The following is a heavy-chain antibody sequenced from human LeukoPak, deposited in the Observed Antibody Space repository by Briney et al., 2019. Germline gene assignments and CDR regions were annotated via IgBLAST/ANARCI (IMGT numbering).Heavy chain of an antibody. CDR1: GFTFNYYD. V-gene: IGHV3-23*01. CDR3: AKDLSLRSSDWYPGFDY. J-gene: IGHJ4*02. Sequence: GGSLRLSCAASGFTFNYYDMHWVRQAPGKGLEWISVISENGGRTYYADSVKGRFTIPTDYSKNTLYLQMNSLRAEDTAVYYCAKDLSLRSSDWYPGFDYWGQGTLVTVSS. D-gene: IGHD6-19*01. CDR2: ISENGGRT.